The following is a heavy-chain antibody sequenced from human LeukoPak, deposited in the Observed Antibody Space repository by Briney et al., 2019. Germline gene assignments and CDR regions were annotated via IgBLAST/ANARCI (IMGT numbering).Heavy chain of an antibody. Sequence: PGGSPRLSCAASGFTFSSYWMSWVRQAPGKGLEWVANIKRDGSEKYYVDSVKGRFTISRDNAKNSLYLQMNSLRAEDTAVYYCARDFKAVARWDFDYWGQGTLVTVSS. D-gene: IGHD6-19*01. J-gene: IGHJ4*02. CDR1: GFTFSSYW. V-gene: IGHV3-7*01. CDR3: ARDFKAVARWDFDY. CDR2: IKRDGSEK.